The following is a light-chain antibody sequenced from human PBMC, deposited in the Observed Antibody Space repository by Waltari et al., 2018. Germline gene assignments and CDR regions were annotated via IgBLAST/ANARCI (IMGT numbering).Light chain of an antibody. CDR2: GAS. CDR1: QSISSD. J-gene: IGKJ1*01. V-gene: IGKV3-15*01. Sequence: EIVMTPSPATLSVSPGERATLSCRASQSISSDIAWYQQKPGQAPRLLIYGASTRATGIPAKFSGSGSGTEFTLTISSMQSEDFAVYYCQQANNWPWTFGQGTKVEIK. CDR3: QQANNWPWT.